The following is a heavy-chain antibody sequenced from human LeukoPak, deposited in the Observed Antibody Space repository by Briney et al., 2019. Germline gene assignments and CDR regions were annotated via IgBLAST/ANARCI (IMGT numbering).Heavy chain of an antibody. CDR1: GGTFSSYA. Sequence: ASVKVSCEASGGTFSSYAISWVRQAPGQGLEWMGGIIPIFGTANYAQKFQGRVTITADESASTAYMELSSLRSEDTAVYFCAGGAARGYYYYGMDVWGQGTTVTVSS. J-gene: IGHJ6*02. V-gene: IGHV1-69*13. CDR2: IIPIFGTA. D-gene: IGHD6-6*01. CDR3: AGGAARGYYYYGMDV.